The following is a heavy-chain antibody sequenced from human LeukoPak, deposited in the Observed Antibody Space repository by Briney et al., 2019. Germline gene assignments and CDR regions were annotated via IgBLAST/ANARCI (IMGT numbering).Heavy chain of an antibody. Sequence: PGGSLRLSCAASGFTFSSYWMSWVRQAPGKGLEWVANIKQEGSEKYYVDSVKGRFTISRDNAKNSLYLQMNSLRAEDTAVYYCARDLRGPRLVIMSDGDYYGMDVWGQGTTVTVSS. V-gene: IGHV3-7*01. J-gene: IGHJ6*02. CDR3: ARDLRGPRLVIMSDGDYYGMDV. D-gene: IGHD3-9*01. CDR2: IKQEGSEK. CDR1: GFTFSSYW.